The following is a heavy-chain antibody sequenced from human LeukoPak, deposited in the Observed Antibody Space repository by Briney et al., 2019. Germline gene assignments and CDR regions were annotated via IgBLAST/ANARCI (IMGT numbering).Heavy chain of an antibody. V-gene: IGHV3-23*01. CDR3: AKLHSATITADFDH. J-gene: IGHJ4*02. CDR2: ISIGGDYT. CDR1: GFTFSGSA. Sequence: GGSLRLSCAASGFTFSGSAMSWVRQAPGKGLEWVSGISIGGDYTYYADSVKGRFTISRDNSKNTLSLQMSNLRTEDTAIYYCAKLHSATITADFDHWGQGTLVTVSS. D-gene: IGHD1-14*01.